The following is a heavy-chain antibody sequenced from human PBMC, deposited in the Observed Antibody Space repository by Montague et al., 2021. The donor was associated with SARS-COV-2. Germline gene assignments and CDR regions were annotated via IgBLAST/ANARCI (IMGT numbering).Heavy chain of an antibody. Sequence: SVRLSRAATGFSSNTHVVTWVRQSPGKGLEWVAIIYRDGRKYYGDSVKGRFTISTDSSKTTLYVQMDNLRPEDTAVYYCAKVNERERAIYYYGMDVWGQGTTVTVS. CDR1: GFSSNTHV. V-gene: IGHV3-23*03. D-gene: IGHD1-1*01. CDR3: AKVNERERAIYYYGMDV. J-gene: IGHJ6*02. CDR2: IYRDGRK.